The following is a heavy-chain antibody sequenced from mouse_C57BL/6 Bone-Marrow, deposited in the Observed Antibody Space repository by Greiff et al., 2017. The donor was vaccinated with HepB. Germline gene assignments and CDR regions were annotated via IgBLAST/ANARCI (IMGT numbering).Heavy chain of an antibody. Sequence: QVQLKRPGAELVKPGASVKLSCKASGYTFTSYWMHWVKQRPGQGLEWIGMIHPNSGSTNYNEKFKSKATLTVDKSSSTAYMQLSSLTSEDSAVYYCASSTTVVDYYAMDYWGQGTSVTVSS. CDR2: IHPNSGST. D-gene: IGHD1-1*01. V-gene: IGHV1-64*01. J-gene: IGHJ4*01. CDR1: GYTFTSYW. CDR3: ASSTTVVDYYAMDY.